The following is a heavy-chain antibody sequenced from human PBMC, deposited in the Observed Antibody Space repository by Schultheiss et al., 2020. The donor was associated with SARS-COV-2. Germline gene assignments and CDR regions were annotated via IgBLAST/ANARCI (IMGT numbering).Heavy chain of an antibody. J-gene: IGHJ4*02. Sequence: GGSLRLSCAASGFTVSSNYMSWVRQAPGKGLEWVSSISSSSSYIYYADSVKGRFTISRDNAKNSLYLQMNSLRAEDTAVYYCATGGTYDSSGSYTLVWGQGTLVTVSS. CDR1: GFTVSSNY. V-gene: IGHV3-21*04. CDR2: ISSSSSYI. CDR3: ATGGTYDSSGSYTLV. D-gene: IGHD3-22*01.